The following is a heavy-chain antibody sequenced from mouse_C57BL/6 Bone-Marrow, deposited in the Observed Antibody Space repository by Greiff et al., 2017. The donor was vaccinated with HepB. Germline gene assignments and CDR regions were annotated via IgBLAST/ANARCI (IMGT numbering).Heavy chain of an antibody. CDR1: GYTFTDYY. CDR2: IYPGSGNT. CDR3: AREDYYGSSYDY. V-gene: IGHV1-76*01. D-gene: IGHD1-1*01. J-gene: IGHJ2*01. Sequence: QVQLKESGAELVRPGASVKLSCKASGYTFTDYYINWVKQRPGQGLEWIARIYPGSGNTYYNEKFKGKATLTAEKSSSTAYMQLSSLTSEDSAVYFCAREDYYGSSYDYWGQGTTLTGSS.